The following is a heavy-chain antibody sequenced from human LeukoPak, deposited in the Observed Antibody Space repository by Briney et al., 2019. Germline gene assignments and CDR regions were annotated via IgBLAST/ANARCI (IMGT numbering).Heavy chain of an antibody. CDR2: ISYDGSNK. V-gene: IGHV3-30*03. J-gene: IGHJ5*02. CDR1: GFTFSSYG. CDR3: ATKWRYSSCSGGSCYSSRWFDP. Sequence: GGSLRLSCAASGFTFSSYGMHWVRQAPGKGLEWVAVISYDGSNKYYADSVKGRFTISRDNSKNTLYLQMNSLRSEDTAVYYCATKWRYSSCSGGSCYSSRWFDPWGQGTLVTVSS. D-gene: IGHD2-15*01.